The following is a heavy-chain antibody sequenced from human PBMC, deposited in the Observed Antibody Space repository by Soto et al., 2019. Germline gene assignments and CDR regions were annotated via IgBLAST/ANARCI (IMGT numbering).Heavy chain of an antibody. CDR2: IYHSGST. CDR3: ARWWMSAPRFDR. J-gene: IGHJ5*02. D-gene: IGHD2-8*01. CDR1: GGSISSGCYS. V-gene: IGHV4-30-2*01. Sequence: QLQLQESGSGLVKPSQTLSLTCAVSGGSISSGCYSWSWIRQPPGKVLEWIGYIYHSGSTYYNPSPKSRVTLSVDRSKHQFSLELSSVTAADTAVYYCARWWMSAPRFDRWGEGTLVAVSS.